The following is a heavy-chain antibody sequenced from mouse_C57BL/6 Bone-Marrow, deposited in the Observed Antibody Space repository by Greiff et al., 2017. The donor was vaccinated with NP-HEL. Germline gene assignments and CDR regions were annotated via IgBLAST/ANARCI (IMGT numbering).Heavy chain of an antibody. V-gene: IGHV1-72*01. CDR3: ARGYRYDED. Sequence: VQLQQPGAELVKPGASVKLSCKASGYTFTSYWMHWVKQRPGRGLEWIGRIGPNSGGAKYNEKFKGKATLTVDKPSSTAYMQLSSLTSEDSAVYYSARGYRYDEDWGQGTTLTVSS. J-gene: IGHJ2*01. CDR1: GYTFTSYW. D-gene: IGHD2-14*01. CDR2: IGPNSGGA.